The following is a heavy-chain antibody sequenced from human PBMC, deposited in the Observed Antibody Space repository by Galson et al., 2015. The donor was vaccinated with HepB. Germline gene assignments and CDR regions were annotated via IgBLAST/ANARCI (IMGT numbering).Heavy chain of an antibody. CDR2: ISSSSSTI. Sequence: LRLSCAASGFTFSSYSMNWVRQAPGKGLEWVSYISSSSSTIYYADSVKGRFTISRDNAKNSLYLQMNSLRAEDTAVYYCARDRGSYYDYYYYYYMDVWGKGTTVTVSS. V-gene: IGHV3-48*01. CDR3: ARDRGSYYDYYYYYYMDV. CDR1: GFTFSSYS. J-gene: IGHJ6*03. D-gene: IGHD1-26*01.